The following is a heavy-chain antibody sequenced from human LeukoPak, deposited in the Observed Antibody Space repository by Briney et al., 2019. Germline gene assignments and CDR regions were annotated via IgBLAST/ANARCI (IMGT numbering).Heavy chain of an antibody. Sequence: SETLSLTCTVSGGSISSGSYYWSWIRQPAGKGLEWIGRIYTSGSTNYNPSLKSRVTISVDTSKNQFSLKLSSVTAADTAVYYCARDYYGSGSYYKGNRFDPWGQGTLVTVSS. CDR2: IYTSGST. CDR1: GGSISSGSYY. CDR3: ARDYYGSGSYYKGNRFDP. D-gene: IGHD3-10*01. J-gene: IGHJ5*02. V-gene: IGHV4-61*02.